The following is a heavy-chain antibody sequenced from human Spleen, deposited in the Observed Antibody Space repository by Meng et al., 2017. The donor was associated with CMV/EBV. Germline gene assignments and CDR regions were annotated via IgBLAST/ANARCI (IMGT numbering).Heavy chain of an antibody. CDR2: MNPNSGNT. CDR1: GYTFTAHY. Sequence: ASVKVSCKASGYTFTAHYFHWVRQASGQGLEWMGWMNPNSGNTGYAQKFQGRVTFTRSTSTSTAYMELSNLRSEDTAVYYCARDYSNYLEYYSGLDVWGQGTTVTVSS. J-gene: IGHJ6*02. V-gene: IGHV1-8*03. D-gene: IGHD4-11*01. CDR3: ARDYSNYLEYYSGLDV.